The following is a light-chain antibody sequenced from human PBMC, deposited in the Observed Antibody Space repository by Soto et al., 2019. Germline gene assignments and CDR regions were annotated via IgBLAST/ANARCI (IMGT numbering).Light chain of an antibody. V-gene: IGKV3-15*01. Sequence: EILMTQSPATLSVFPGERATLSCRASQSVSSNLAWYQQKPGQTPRLLIYGASTRATGIPARFSGSGSGTNFTLSISSLQSEDFAVYFCQHYNNWVWTFGQGTKVEI. CDR1: QSVSSN. CDR2: GAS. J-gene: IGKJ1*01. CDR3: QHYNNWVWT.